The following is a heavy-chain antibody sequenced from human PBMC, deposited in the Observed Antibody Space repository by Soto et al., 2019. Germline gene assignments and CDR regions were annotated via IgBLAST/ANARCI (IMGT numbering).Heavy chain of an antibody. D-gene: IGHD2-2*01. Sequence: GGSLRLSCAASGFAFSTHSMNWVRQAPGKGLEWVSSISWTSSDIYYGDSVKGRFTTSRDNAKNSLYLQMNRLRAEDTAVYYCARDRFCSGNSCDIYFQHWGQGTLVTVSS. CDR2: ISWTSSDI. J-gene: IGHJ1*01. V-gene: IGHV3-21*01. CDR3: ARDRFCSGNSCDIYFQH. CDR1: GFAFSTHS.